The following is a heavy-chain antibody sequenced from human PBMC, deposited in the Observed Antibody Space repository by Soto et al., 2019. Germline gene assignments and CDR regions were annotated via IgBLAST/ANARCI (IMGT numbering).Heavy chain of an antibody. D-gene: IGHD5-18*01. J-gene: IGHJ3*02. CDR3: AREWEYSHAFDI. CDR1: SGSISSSNW. Sequence: SETLSLTCAVSSGSISSSNWWSWVRQPPGKGLEWIGEIYHSGSTNYNPSLKSRVTISVDKSKNQFSLKLSSVTAADTAVYYCAREWEYSHAFDIWGQGTMVTVSS. CDR2: IYHSGST. V-gene: IGHV4-4*02.